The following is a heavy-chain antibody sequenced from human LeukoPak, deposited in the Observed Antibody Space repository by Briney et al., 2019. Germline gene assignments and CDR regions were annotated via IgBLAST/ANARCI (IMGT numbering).Heavy chain of an antibody. Sequence: ASVKISCKASGYSFTDYDINWVRQATGQGLEWMGWINPNSGGTNYAQKFQGRVTMTRDTSISTAYMELSRLRSDDTAVYYCARGAITFGGRIWGQGTMVTVSS. J-gene: IGHJ3*02. CDR3: ARGAITFGGRI. CDR2: INPNSGGT. CDR1: GYSFTDYD. D-gene: IGHD3-16*01. V-gene: IGHV1-2*02.